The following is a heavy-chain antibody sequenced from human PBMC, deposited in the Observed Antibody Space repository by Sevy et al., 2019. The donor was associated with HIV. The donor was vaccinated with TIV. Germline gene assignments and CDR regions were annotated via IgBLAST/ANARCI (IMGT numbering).Heavy chain of an antibody. J-gene: IGHJ3*02. CDR1: GFTFSDYY. CDR2: ISSSGSTI. Sequence: GGSLRLSCAVSGFTFSDYYMTWIRQAPGKGLEWVSYISSSGSTIYYADPVKGRFTISRDNGKNSLYLQMNSLRAEDTAVYYCAGEGSIRAFDIWGQGTMVTVSS. V-gene: IGHV3-11*04. D-gene: IGHD2-21*01. CDR3: AGEGSIRAFDI.